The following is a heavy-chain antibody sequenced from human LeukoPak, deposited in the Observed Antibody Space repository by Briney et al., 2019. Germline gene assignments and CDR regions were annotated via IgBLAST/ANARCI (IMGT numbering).Heavy chain of an antibody. Sequence: GESLQISCQGSGYSFTSYWISWVRQMPGKGLEWMGRIDPSDSYTNYSPSFQGHVTISADKSISTAYLQWSSLKASDTAMYYCARRRSGYDYAFDIWGQGTMVTVSS. CDR1: GYSFTSYW. CDR3: ARRRSGYDYAFDI. V-gene: IGHV5-10-1*01. J-gene: IGHJ3*02. CDR2: IDPSDSYT. D-gene: IGHD5-12*01.